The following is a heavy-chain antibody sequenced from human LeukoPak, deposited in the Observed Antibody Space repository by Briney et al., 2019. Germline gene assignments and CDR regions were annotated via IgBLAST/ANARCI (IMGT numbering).Heavy chain of an antibody. D-gene: IGHD6-6*01. CDR3: ARDFSSSSTVYYYYYLDG. V-gene: IGHV4-59*11. CDR2: IFHSGST. J-gene: IGHJ6*03. Sequence: PSETLSLTCTVSGGSIKSHFWSWVRQPPGKRLEWIGYIFHSGSTNYNPSLKSRVTISIDTSKNHFSLKLSSVTAADTAIYYCARDFSSSSTVYYYYYLDGWGKGTTVNGSS. CDR1: GGSIKSHF.